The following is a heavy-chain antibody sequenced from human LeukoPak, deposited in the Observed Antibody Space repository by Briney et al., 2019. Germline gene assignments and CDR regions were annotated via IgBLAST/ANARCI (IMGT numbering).Heavy chain of an antibody. J-gene: IGHJ5*02. CDR3: ARPNLDSGSYYLAFGNWFDP. CDR1: GGSISSGSYY. V-gene: IGHV4-61*02. Sequence: PSETLSLTCTVSGGSISSGSYYWSWIRQPAGKGLEWIGRIYTSGSTNYNPSLKSRVTISVDTSKNQFSLKLSSVTAADTAVYYCARPNLDSGSYYLAFGNWFDPWGQGTLVTVSS. D-gene: IGHD1-26*01. CDR2: IYTSGST.